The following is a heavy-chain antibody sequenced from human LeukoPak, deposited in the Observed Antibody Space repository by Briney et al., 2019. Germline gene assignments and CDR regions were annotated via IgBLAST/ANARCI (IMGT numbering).Heavy chain of an antibody. J-gene: IGHJ4*02. CDR2: IKEDGSIK. CDR1: GFTFRSYW. D-gene: IGHD6-13*01. V-gene: IGHV3-7*03. CDR3: GKGNAAAGIDS. Sequence: GGSLRLSCAASGFTFRSYWMSWVRQAPGKGPEWVASIKEDGSIKYYVDSVKGRFTISRDNAKNTLYLQMNSLRAEDTAVYYCGKGNAAAGIDSWGQGTLVTVSS.